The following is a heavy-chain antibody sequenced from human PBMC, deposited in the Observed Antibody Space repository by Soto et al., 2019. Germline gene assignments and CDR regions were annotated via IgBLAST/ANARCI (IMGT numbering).Heavy chain of an antibody. Sequence: GGSLRLSCAASGFTVSSNYMSWVRQAPGKGLEWVSVIYSGGSTYYADSVKGRLTISRDNSKNTLYLQMNSLRAEDTAVYYCARASGSGYYVFDYWGQGTLVTVSS. V-gene: IGHV3-53*01. CDR1: GFTVSSNY. J-gene: IGHJ4*02. CDR3: ARASGSGYYVFDY. D-gene: IGHD3-22*01. CDR2: IYSGGST.